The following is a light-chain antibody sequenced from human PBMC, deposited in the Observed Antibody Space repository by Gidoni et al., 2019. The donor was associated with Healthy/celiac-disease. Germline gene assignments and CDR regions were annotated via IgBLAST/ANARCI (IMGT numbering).Light chain of an antibody. CDR2: AAS. Sequence: DIQITHSPSSLSASVVDRVTITCRASQSISSYLNWYQQKPGKAPKLLNDAASSLQSGVPSRFSGRGSGKDITLTISRLQHEDFANYYCQQSYSTPRTFGQGTKLEIK. J-gene: IGKJ2*01. CDR1: QSISSY. CDR3: QQSYSTPRT. V-gene: IGKV1-39*01.